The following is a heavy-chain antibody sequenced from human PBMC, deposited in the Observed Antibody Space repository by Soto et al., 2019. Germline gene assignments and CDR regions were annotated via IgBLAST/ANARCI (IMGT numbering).Heavy chain of an antibody. CDR1: GFTFINYG. CDR2: ISGSGGST. CDR3: AKDLVYYGSGSYYKRPDFDY. V-gene: IGHV3-23*01. D-gene: IGHD3-10*01. J-gene: IGHJ4*02. Sequence: GGSLRLSCAASGFTFINYGMSWVRQAPGKGLEWVSAISGSGGSTYNADSVKGRFTISRDNSKNTLFLQMNSLRADDTAVYYCAKDLVYYGSGSYYKRPDFDYWGQGTLVTVSS.